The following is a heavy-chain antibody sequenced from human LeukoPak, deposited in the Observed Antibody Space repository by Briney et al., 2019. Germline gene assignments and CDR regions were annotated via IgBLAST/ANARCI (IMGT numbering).Heavy chain of an antibody. J-gene: IGHJ5*02. D-gene: IGHD6-19*01. CDR3: ASGFSDISGST. CDR2: INSDGSAT. Sequence: PGGSLRLSCEASGFTFRHYWMHWDRQTPGKGLVWVSHINSDGSATNYADSVKGRFSISRDNAKNTLYLQMNSLRAEDTAVYYCASGFSDISGSTWGQGTLVTVSS. CDR1: GFTFRHYW. V-gene: IGHV3-74*01.